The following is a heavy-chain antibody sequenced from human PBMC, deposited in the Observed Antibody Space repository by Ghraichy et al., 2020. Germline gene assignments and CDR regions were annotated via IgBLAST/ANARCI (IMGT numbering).Heavy chain of an antibody. CDR3: ARLISVAGRVEHAFDL. CDR2: ISGSSTYI. J-gene: IGHJ3*01. V-gene: IGHV3-21*01. D-gene: IGHD6-19*01. CDR1: GFIFSDSS. Sequence: GGSLRLSCAASGFIFSDSSMNWVRQAPGKGLEWVSSISGSSTYIYYADSVKGRFTVSRDNAKTSVSLQMNSLRAEDTAVYYCARLISVAGRVEHAFDLWGQGTLGTVSS.